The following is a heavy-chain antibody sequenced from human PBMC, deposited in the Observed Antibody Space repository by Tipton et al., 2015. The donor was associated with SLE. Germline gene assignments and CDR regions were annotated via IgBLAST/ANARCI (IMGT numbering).Heavy chain of an antibody. V-gene: IGHV4-31*03. CDR3: VRSSCTTGACPYDT. D-gene: IGHD4/OR15-4a*01. CDR1: GDSITSGGFY. J-gene: IGHJ5*02. CDR2: IYYSGGT. Sequence: TLSLTCSVSGDSITSGGFYWNWIRHLPGEGLQWIGYIYYSGGTSYNPALQSRVSMSVDMSKNQFSLRLGSVTAADTAIYYCVRSSCTTGACPYDTWGLGTLVTVSS.